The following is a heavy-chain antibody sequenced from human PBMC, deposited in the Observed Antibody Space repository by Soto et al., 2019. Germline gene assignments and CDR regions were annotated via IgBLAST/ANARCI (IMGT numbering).Heavy chain of an antibody. V-gene: IGHV4-31*03. CDR1: GGSITSGGYY. CDR3: ARGYYDTSAYYNGLSWFDP. D-gene: IGHD3-22*01. CDR2: IYNSETA. J-gene: IGHJ5*02. Sequence: PSETLSLTCTVAGGSITSGGYYWSWIRHLPGKGLEWIGLIYNSETAYYNPSLKSRLSISGDTSKNEFSLKLSSVTAADSAVYHCARGYYDTSAYYNGLSWFDPWGQGTLVTVSS.